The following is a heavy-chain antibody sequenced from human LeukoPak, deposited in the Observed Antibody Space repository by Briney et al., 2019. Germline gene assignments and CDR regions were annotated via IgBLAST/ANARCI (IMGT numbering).Heavy chain of an antibody. CDR1: GFTFSSYA. Sequence: PGGSLRLSCAASGFTFSSYAMHWVRQAPGKGVEGVAVISYDGRNKYYADSVKGRFTISRDNSKNTLYLQMDSLRAEDTAVYYRAGEINGYSSFFDIWGQGTMVTVSS. CDR2: ISYDGRNK. CDR3: AGEINGYSSFFDI. D-gene: IGHD6-13*01. V-gene: IGHV3-30*04. J-gene: IGHJ3*02.